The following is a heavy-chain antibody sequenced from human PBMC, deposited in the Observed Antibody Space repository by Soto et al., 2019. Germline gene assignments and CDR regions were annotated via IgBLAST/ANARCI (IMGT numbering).Heavy chain of an antibody. CDR1: GYTFTGYY. D-gene: IGHD3-3*01. CDR3: ARDLTGGPTYYDFWSGYSPVDY. CDR2: IDPSGGST. J-gene: IGHJ4*02. V-gene: IGHV1-46*03. Sequence: ASVKVSCKASGYTFTGYYMHWVRQAPGQGLEWMGIIDPSGGSTSYAQKFQGRVSMTRDTSTSTVYMDLSSLRSEDTAVYYCARDLTGGPTYYDFWSGYSPVDYWGLGTLVTVSS.